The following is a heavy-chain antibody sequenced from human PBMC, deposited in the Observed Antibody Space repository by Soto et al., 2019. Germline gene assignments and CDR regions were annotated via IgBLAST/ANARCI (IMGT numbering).Heavy chain of an antibody. Sequence: ASVKVSCKASGYTFTSYYMHWVRQAPGQGLEWMGIINPSGGSTSYAQKFQGRVTMTRDTSTSTVYMELSSLRSEDTAVYYCARPPQTILRFWEWSRVPIGYFDNGGRETLATVSS. CDR1: GYTFTSYY. CDR2: INPSGGST. D-gene: IGHD3-3*01. V-gene: IGHV1-46*01. J-gene: IGHJ4*02. CDR3: ARPPQTILRFWEWSRVPIGYFDN.